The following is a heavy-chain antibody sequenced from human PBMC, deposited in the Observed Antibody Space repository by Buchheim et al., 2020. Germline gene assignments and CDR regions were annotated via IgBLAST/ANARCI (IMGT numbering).Heavy chain of an antibody. Sequence: QVQLVESGGGVVQPGRSLRLSCVVSGFTFRIYGMYWVRQAPGKGLEWLAVISYDGNNKYYADSVKGRFNISRDNSKNTLYLQIHSLRADDTAVYYCAKDWANSGMDVWGQGTT. D-gene: IGHD3-16*01. V-gene: IGHV3-30*18. CDR1: GFTFRIYG. J-gene: IGHJ6*02. CDR3: AKDWANSGMDV. CDR2: ISYDGNNK.